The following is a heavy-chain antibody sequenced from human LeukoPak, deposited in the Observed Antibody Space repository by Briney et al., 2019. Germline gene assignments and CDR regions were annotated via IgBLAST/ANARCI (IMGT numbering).Heavy chain of an antibody. J-gene: IGHJ4*02. CDR1: GFTFSSYA. D-gene: IGHD4/OR15-4a*01. Sequence: PGGSLRLSCAASGFTFSSYAMHWVRQAPGKGLEWVAVISYDGSNKYYADSVKGRFTISRDNSKSTLYLQMNSLRAEDTAVYYCARGQDMVHLDYWGQGTLVTVSS. CDR3: ARGQDMVHLDY. CDR2: ISYDGSNK. V-gene: IGHV3-30-3*01.